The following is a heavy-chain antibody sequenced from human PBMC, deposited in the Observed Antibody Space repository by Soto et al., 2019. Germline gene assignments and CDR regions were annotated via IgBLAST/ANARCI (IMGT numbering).Heavy chain of an antibody. J-gene: IGHJ5*02. D-gene: IGHD6-19*01. CDR2: IYHSGST. CDR3: ARRAVADLNWFDP. V-gene: IGHV4-59*12. CDR1: GGSISSYY. Sequence: PSETLSLTCTVSGGSISSYYWSWIRQPPGKGLEWIGYIYHSGSTNYNPSLKSRVTISVDKSKNQFSLKLSSVTAADTAVYYCARRAVADLNWFDPWGQGTLVTVSS.